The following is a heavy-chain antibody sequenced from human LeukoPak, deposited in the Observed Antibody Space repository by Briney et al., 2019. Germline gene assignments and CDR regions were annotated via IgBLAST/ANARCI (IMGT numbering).Heavy chain of an antibody. V-gene: IGHV3-74*01. J-gene: IGHJ4*02. CDR1: GFTFSSYW. CDR2: INSDGSST. D-gene: IGHD4-17*01. CDR3: ARPHDYGDYEGFGY. Sequence: PGGSLRLSCAASGFTFSSYWMHWVRQAPGKGLVWVSRINSDGSSTSYADSVKGRFTISRDNAKNSLYLQMNSLRAEDTAVYYCARPHDYGDYEGFGYWGQGTLVTASS.